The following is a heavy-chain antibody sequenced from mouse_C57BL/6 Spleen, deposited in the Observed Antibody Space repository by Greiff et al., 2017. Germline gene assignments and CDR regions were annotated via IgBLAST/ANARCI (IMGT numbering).Heavy chain of an antibody. D-gene: IGHD1-1*01. J-gene: IGHJ2*01. V-gene: IGHV1-19*01. CDR1: GYTFTDYY. CDR2: INPYNGGT. Sequence: VQLQQPGPVLVKPGASVKMSCKASGYTFTDYYMNWVKQSHGKGLEWIGVINPYNGGTSYNQKFKGKATLTVDKSSSTAYMELNSLTSEDSAVYCCARYYYGSSYCFDYWGQGTTLTVSS. CDR3: ARYYYGSSYCFDY.